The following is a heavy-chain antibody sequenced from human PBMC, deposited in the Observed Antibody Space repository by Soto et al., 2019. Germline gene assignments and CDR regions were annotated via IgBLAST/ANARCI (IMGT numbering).Heavy chain of an antibody. CDR2: IIPILGLA. J-gene: IGHJ4*02. CDR3: ARGYSGYDYFDY. D-gene: IGHD5-12*01. CDR1: GGTFSSSS. V-gene: IGHV1-69*02. Sequence: ASVKVSCKASGGTFSSSSFTWVRQAPGQGLEWMGRIIPILGLANYAQNFQGRVTITADKSTSTAYMELSSLRSDDTAVYYCARGYSGYDYFDYWGQGTLVTVSS.